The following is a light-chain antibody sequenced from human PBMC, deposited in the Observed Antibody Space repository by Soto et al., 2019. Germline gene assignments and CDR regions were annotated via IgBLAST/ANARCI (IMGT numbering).Light chain of an antibody. Sequence: DIQMTQSPSTLSASVGDRVTITCRASQSLNRWLFWYHQKPGKVPTLLINKASRLQSGVPSRFSGSESGTEFTLTISIQQPDYFATYYCQQYSTYPLTFGGGTKVELK. CDR3: QQYSTYPLT. J-gene: IGKJ4*01. CDR1: QSLNRW. V-gene: IGKV1-5*03. CDR2: KAS.